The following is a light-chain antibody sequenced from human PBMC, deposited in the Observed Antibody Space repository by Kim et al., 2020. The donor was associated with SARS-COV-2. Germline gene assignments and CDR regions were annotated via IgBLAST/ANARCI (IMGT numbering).Light chain of an antibody. Sequence: GQSVTISGTGASGAVGRYNRVSWYQQPPGTAPKLIIYEVSNRPSGVPDRFSGSKSGNTASLTISGLQAQDEADYYCSSYTDTNTLIFGGGTRLTVL. CDR3: SSYTDTNTLI. CDR1: SGAVGRYNR. J-gene: IGLJ2*01. CDR2: EVS. V-gene: IGLV2-18*02.